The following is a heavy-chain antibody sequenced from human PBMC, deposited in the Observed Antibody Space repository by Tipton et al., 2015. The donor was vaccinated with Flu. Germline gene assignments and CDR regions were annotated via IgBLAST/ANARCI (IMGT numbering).Heavy chain of an antibody. D-gene: IGHD3-10*01. Sequence: TLSLTCTVSGGSISSFYWSWIRQPAGKGLEWIGRIYASGSTSYNPSLKSRVTMSVDTSKNQFSLKLSSVTAADTAVYYCARGSGSGTSMIFYFWGQGTLVTVSS. CDR1: GGSISSFY. V-gene: IGHV4-4*07. CDR3: ARGSGSGTSMIFYF. J-gene: IGHJ4*02. CDR2: IYASGST.